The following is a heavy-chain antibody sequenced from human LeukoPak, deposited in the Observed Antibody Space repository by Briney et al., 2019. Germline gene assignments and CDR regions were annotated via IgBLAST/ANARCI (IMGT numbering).Heavy chain of an antibody. Sequence: PGGSLRLSCAASGFTFTSYGMHWVRQSPGKGLEWVALITYDGYYKYYSDSVKGRFTISSDTSKNTLYLQMNSLRAEDTAVYYCASTYYFDNSGYYPFDYWGQGTLVTVSS. CDR3: ASTYYFDNSGYYPFDY. D-gene: IGHD3-22*01. CDR2: ITYDGYYK. J-gene: IGHJ4*02. CDR1: GFTFTSYG. V-gene: IGHV3-30*03.